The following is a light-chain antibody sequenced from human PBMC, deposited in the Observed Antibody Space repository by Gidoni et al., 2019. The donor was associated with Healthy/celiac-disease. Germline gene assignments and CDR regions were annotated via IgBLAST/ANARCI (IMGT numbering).Light chain of an antibody. J-gene: IGKJ4*01. CDR1: QSVSSY. CDR3: QQRSTWLT. CDR2: DAS. Sequence: EIVLTQSPATLSLSPGERATLSCRASQSVSSYLAWYQQKPGQAPRLLIYDASNRATGLPARFSVSVSGTYFTLTISSLEPEDFAVYYCQQRSTWLTFGGGTKVEIK. V-gene: IGKV3-11*01.